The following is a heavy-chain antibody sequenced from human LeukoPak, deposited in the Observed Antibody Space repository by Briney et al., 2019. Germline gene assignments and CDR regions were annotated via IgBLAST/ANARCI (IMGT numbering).Heavy chain of an antibody. D-gene: IGHD3-10*01. CDR3: ARLRFYGSGSFDI. CDR2: INSDGSST. J-gene: IGHJ3*02. CDR1: GFTFSSYW. V-gene: IGHV3-74*01. Sequence: PGGSLRLSCAPSGFTFSSYWMHWVRQAPGKGLVWVSRINSDGSSTSYADSVKGRFTISRDNAKNTLYLQMNSLRAEDTAVYYCARLRFYGSGSFDIWGQGTMVTVSS.